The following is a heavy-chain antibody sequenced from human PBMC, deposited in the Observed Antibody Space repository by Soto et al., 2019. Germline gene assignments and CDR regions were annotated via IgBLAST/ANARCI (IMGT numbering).Heavy chain of an antibody. V-gene: IGHV5-51*01. CDR3: ARPGAASGYYSYYGMDG. CDR1: GDRFTSYW. CDR2: IYPGDSDT. D-gene: IGHD6-13*01. J-gene: IGHJ6*02. Sequence: GESLKISCKGSGDRFTSYWIGWVRQMPGKGLEWMGIIYPGDSDTRYSPSFQGQVTISADKSISTAYLQWSSLKASDTAMYYCARPGAASGYYSYYGMDGCGQATKVTLSS.